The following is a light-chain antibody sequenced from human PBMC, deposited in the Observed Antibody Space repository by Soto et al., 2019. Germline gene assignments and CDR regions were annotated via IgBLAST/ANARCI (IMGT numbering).Light chain of an antibody. CDR1: SGSIATNY. V-gene: IGLV6-57*04. Sequence: NFMLTQPHSVSESPGKTVTISCTRSSGSIATNYVQWYQQRPCSAPTTVIYEDKLRPSGVPDRFSGSIDSSSNSASLTISGLKTEDEADYYCQSYHSGNYAFGTGTKLTVL. J-gene: IGLJ1*01. CDR2: EDK. CDR3: QSYHSGNYA.